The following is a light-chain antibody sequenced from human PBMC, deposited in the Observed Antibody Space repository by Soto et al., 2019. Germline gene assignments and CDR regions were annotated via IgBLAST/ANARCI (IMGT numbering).Light chain of an antibody. CDR3: QQRYSWLRV. V-gene: IGKV1-5*01. J-gene: IGKJ1*01. Sequence: DIQMTQSPSTLSASVGDRVTITCRASQSISSWLAWYQQKPGKAPKLLIYDASSLESGVPSRFSGSGSGTEFTLTISSLESDDFAIYYCQQRYSWLRVFGPGTKVEVK. CDR1: QSISSW. CDR2: DAS.